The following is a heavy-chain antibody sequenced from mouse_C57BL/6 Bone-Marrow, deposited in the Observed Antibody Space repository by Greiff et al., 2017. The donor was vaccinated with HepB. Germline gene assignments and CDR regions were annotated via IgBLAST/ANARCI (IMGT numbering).Heavy chain of an antibody. CDR3: ARRGYGNSYAMDY. D-gene: IGHD2-10*02. CDR1: GFTFSSYG. J-gene: IGHJ4*01. V-gene: IGHV5-6*01. Sequence: EVQVVESGGDLVKPGGSLKLSCAASGFTFSSYGMSWVRQTPDKRLEWVATISSGGSYTYYPDSVKGRFTISRDNAKNTLYLQMSSLKSEDTAMYYCARRGYGNSYAMDYWGQGTSVTVSS. CDR2: ISSGGSYT.